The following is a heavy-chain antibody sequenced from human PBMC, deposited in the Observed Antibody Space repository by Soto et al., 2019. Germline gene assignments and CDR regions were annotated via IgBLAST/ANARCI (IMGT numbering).Heavy chain of an antibody. CDR3: ARDSLFGCGMDG. CDR1: GFTFSTYY. CDR2: ISSGSNTI. D-gene: IGHD3-10*01. J-gene: IGHJ6*02. V-gene: IGHV3-48*02. Sequence: EVHLVESGGGLVQPGGSLRLSCGASGFTFSTYYMNWVRQAPGKGLEWVSYISSGSNTIYYADSVKGRFTISRDNAKNTLLLQRNTVRDEDTAMYYCARDSLFGCGMDGWGQGTTVTFSS.